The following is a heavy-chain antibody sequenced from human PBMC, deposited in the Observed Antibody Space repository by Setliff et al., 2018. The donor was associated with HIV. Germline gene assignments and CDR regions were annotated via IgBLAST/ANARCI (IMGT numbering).Heavy chain of an antibody. CDR2: VSHDATNK. Sequence: SLRLSCEASGFTLWGYAMHWVRQAPGKGLEWVAVVSHDATNKYYADSVKSRFTISRDNSKSTVSLQMNSLRSEDTAVYYCARVAHGYSYGGGFDDWGPGTLVTVSS. J-gene: IGHJ4*02. V-gene: IGHV3-30*14. CDR1: GFTLWGYA. D-gene: IGHD5-18*01. CDR3: ARVAHGYSYGGGFDD.